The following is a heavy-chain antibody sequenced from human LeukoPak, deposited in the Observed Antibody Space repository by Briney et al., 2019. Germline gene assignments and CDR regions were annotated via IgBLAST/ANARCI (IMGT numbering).Heavy chain of an antibody. D-gene: IGHD4-17*01. CDR1: GGSISSGSYY. V-gene: IGHV4-61*02. Sequence: PSQTLSLTCTVSGGSISSGSYYWSWIRQPAGKGLEWIGRIYTSGSSNYNPSLKSRVTISVDTSKNQFSLKLSSVTAADTAVYYCARDSDGDYEFSPGAEYFQHWGQGTLVTVSS. CDR2: IYTSGSS. J-gene: IGHJ1*01. CDR3: ARDSDGDYEFSPGAEYFQH.